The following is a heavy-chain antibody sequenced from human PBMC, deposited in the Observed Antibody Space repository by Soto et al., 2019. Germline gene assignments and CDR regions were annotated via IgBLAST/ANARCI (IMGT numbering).Heavy chain of an antibody. V-gene: IGHV3-21*01. CDR3: ARNPATVVPAAIALTQVCYYGMDV. J-gene: IGHJ6*02. CDR2: ISSSSSYI. CDR1: GFTFSSYS. D-gene: IGHD2-2*01. Sequence: EVQLVESGGGLVKPGGSLRLSCAASGFTFSSYSMNWVRQAPGKGLEWVSSISSSSSYIYYADSVKGRFTISRDNAKNSLYLQMNSLRAEDTAVYYCARNPATVVPAAIALTQVCYYGMDVWGQGTTVTVSS.